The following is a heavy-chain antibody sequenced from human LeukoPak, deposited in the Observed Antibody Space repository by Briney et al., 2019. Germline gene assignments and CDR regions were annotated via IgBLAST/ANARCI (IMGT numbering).Heavy chain of an antibody. CDR3: ARDSYCSSTSCSPENWFDP. V-gene: IGHV1-18*01. J-gene: IGHJ5*02. CDR2: ISAYNGNT. Sequence: GASVKVSCKASGYTFTSYGISWVRQAPGQGLEWMGWISAYNGNTNYAQKLQGRVTMTTDTSTSTAYMELRSLRSDDTAVYYCARDSYCSSTSCSPENWFDPWGQGTLVTVSS. CDR1: GYTFTSYG. D-gene: IGHD2-2*01.